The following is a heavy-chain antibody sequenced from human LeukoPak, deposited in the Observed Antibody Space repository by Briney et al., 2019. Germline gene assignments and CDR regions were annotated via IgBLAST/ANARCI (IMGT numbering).Heavy chain of an antibody. Sequence: PSQTLSLTCTVSGDSLSIGSYYWSWLRQPAGKGLEWIGHMNTTGSTKYNPSLKSRVTISVDTSNNQFSLKVSSVTAADTAVYYCARDWDYWGQGTLVTVSS. V-gene: IGHV4-61*09. CDR3: ARDWDY. CDR2: MNTTGST. J-gene: IGHJ4*02. CDR1: GDSLSIGSYY.